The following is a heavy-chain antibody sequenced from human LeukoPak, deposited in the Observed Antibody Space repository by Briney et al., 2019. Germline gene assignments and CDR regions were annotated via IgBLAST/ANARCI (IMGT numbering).Heavy chain of an antibody. J-gene: IGHJ6*04. CDR1: GFTFSSYG. Sequence: GRSLRLSCAASGFTFSSYGMHWVRQAPGKGLEWVAVISYDGSNKYYADSVKGRFTISRDNSKNTLYLQMNSLRAEDTAVYYCAKDREYQLPRTYYYYGMDAWGKGTTVTVSS. D-gene: IGHD2-2*01. CDR2: ISYDGSNK. V-gene: IGHV3-30*18. CDR3: AKDREYQLPRTYYYYGMDA.